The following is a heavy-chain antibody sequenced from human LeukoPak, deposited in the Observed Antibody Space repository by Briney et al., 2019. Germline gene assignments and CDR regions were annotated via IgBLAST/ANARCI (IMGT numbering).Heavy chain of an antibody. CDR3: ARAPSELRYFDWSLGY. V-gene: IGHV3-66*02. D-gene: IGHD3-9*01. J-gene: IGHJ4*02. Sequence: GGSLRLSCAASGFTFSSNYMSWVRQAPGKGLEWVSVIYSGGSTYYSDSVKGRFTISRDNSKNTLYLQMNSLRAEDTAVYYCARAPSELRYFDWSLGYWGQGTLVTVSS. CDR1: GFTFSSNY. CDR2: IYSGGST.